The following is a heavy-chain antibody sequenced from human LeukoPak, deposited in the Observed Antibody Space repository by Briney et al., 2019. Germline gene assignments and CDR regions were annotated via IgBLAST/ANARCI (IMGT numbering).Heavy chain of an antibody. CDR1: GGSISSYY. Sequence: SETLSLTCTVSGGSISSYYWSWIRQPPGKGLEWIGYIYYSGSTNYNPSLKSRVTISVDTSKNQFSLKLSSVTAADTAVYYCATAVGDYGDYSFDYWGQGTLVTVSS. V-gene: IGHV4-59*01. CDR2: IYYSGST. CDR3: ATAVGDYGDYSFDY. D-gene: IGHD4-17*01. J-gene: IGHJ4*02.